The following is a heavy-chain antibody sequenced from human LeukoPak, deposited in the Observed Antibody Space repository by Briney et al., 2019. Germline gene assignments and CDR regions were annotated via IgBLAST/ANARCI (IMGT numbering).Heavy chain of an antibody. D-gene: IGHD1-26*01. J-gene: IGHJ2*01. CDR1: GYSFTSYW. V-gene: IGHV5-10-1*01. CDR3: ASLNSGSYYGLGFFDL. Sequence: GESLKISCKGSGYSFTSYWISWVRQMPGKGLEWTGRIDPSDSYTNYSPSFQGHVTISADKSISTTYLQWNSLEASDTAMYYCASLNSGSYYGLGFFDLWGRGTLVTVSP. CDR2: IDPSDSYT.